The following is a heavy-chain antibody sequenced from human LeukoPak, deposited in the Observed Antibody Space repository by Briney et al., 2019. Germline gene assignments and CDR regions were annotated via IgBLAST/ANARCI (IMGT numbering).Heavy chain of an antibody. CDR2: TYYRSKWYT. V-gene: IGHV6-1*01. CDR1: GDSVSNNNAA. Sequence: SQTLSLTCAISGDSVSNNNAAWNWIRQSPSRGLEWLGRTYYRSKWYTDYAVSVSSRITINPDASKNQFSLQLNSVTPEDTAVYYCARGHHDYVWGSYGYWGQGTLVTVSS. D-gene: IGHD3-16*01. J-gene: IGHJ4*02. CDR3: ARGHHDYVWGSYGY.